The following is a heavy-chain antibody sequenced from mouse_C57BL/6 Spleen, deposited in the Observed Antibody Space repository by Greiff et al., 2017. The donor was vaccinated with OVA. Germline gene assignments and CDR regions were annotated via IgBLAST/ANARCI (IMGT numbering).Heavy chain of an antibody. CDR1: GYTFTSSD. D-gene: IGHD2-4*01. V-gene: IGHV1-85*01. CDR2: IYPRDGST. J-gene: IGHJ3*01. Sequence: VQLQQSGPELVKPGASVKLSCKASGYTFTSSDINWVKQRPGQGLEWIGWIYPRDGSTKYNEKFKGKATLTVDTSSSTAYMELHSLTSEDSAVYFCARSKIYYDYDGFAYWGQGTLVTVSA. CDR3: ARSKIYYDYDGFAY.